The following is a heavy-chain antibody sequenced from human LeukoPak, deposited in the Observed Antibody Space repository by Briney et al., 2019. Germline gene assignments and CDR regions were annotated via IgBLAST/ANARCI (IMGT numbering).Heavy chain of an antibody. J-gene: IGHJ4*02. CDR1: GGSISSYY. CDR2: IYTSGST. V-gene: IGHV4-4*07. Sequence: PTETLSLTCTVSGGSISSYYWSWIRQPAGKGLEWIGRIYTSGSTNYNPSLKSRVTMSVDTSKNQFSLKLSSVTAAESAVYYCAREGDSSGYYYANLGYWGQGTLVTVSS. D-gene: IGHD3-22*01. CDR3: AREGDSSGYYYANLGY.